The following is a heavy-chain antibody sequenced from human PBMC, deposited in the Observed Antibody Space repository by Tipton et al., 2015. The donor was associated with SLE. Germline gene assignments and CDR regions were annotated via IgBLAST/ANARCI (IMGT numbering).Heavy chain of an antibody. V-gene: IGHV3-30*02. CDR2: IRYDGSNK. CDR1: GFTFSSYG. CDR3: AKGYGDYKPYYFDY. J-gene: IGHJ4*02. D-gene: IGHD4-17*01. Sequence: SLRLSCAASGFTFSSYGMHWVRQAPGKGLEWVAFIRYDGSNKYYADSVKGRFTISRDNSKNTLYLQMNSLRAEDTAVYYCAKGYGDYKPYYFDYWGQGTLVTVSS.